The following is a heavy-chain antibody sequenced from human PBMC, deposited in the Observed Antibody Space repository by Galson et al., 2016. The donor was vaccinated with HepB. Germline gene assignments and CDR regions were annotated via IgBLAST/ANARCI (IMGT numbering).Heavy chain of an antibody. CDR1: GGSISRGDYY. V-gene: IGHV4-30-4*01. Sequence: TLSLTCSVSGGSISRGDYYWSWIRQSSGKGLEWIGYIYYTGVTYYNPSLKSRVTISVDTSKNQISLKLSSVTAADTAVYYCARDWYTYDAFDIWGQGTMVTVSS. J-gene: IGHJ3*02. D-gene: IGHD1-1*01. CDR2: IYYTGVT. CDR3: ARDWYTYDAFDI.